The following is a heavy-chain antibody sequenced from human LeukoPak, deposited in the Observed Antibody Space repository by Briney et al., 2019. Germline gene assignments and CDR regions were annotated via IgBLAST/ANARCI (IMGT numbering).Heavy chain of an antibody. V-gene: IGHV3-48*04. J-gene: IGHJ4*02. CDR3: ARARIAAAGLPDY. CDR1: GFTFSSYS. D-gene: IGHD6-13*01. Sequence: GGSLRLSCAASGFTFSSYSMNWVRQAPGKGLEWVSYISSSGSTIYYADSVKGRFTISRDNAKNSLYLQMNSLRAEDTAVYYCARARIAAAGLPDYWGQGTLVTVSS. CDR2: ISSSGSTI.